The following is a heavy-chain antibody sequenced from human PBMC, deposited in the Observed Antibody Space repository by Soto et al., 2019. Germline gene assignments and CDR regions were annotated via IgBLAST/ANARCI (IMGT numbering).Heavy chain of an antibody. CDR1: GDSVGSYY. Sequence: SETLSLTCTVSGDSVGSYYWSWIRQPAGRGLEWIGRIYISGSTDYNPSLKGRVSMSVDRSKNQFSLKLTSVTAADTAVYYCVRDCSGGGCYSDYGMDVWGQGTTVTVSS. J-gene: IGHJ6*02. CDR3: VRDCSGGGCYSDYGMDV. V-gene: IGHV4-4*07. D-gene: IGHD2-15*01. CDR2: IYISGST.